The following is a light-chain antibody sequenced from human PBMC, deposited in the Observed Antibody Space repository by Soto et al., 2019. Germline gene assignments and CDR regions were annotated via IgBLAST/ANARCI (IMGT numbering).Light chain of an antibody. V-gene: IGKV3-20*01. Sequence: EIVLTQSPGTLSLSPGERATLSCRASQSVSSSYLVWYQQKPGQAPRLLIYGASSRATGIPDRFSGSGSGTDFTLTISRLEPEEFAVYYCQQYVDSYTFGQGTKLEIK. CDR1: QSVSSSY. CDR2: GAS. CDR3: QQYVDSYT. J-gene: IGKJ2*01.